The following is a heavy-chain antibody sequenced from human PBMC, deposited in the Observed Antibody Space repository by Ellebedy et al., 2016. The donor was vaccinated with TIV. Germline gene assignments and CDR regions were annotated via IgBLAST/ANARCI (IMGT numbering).Heavy chain of an antibody. D-gene: IGHD3-9*01. J-gene: IGHJ2*01. CDR1: GTTLISYW. Sequence: GGSLRLSXAASGTTLISYWMHWVRQVPGKGLVWVARINSDGTRTSYADSVKGRFTVSRDNAKDTLYLQVNSLRVDDTAVYYCARDDILSDLVYRYFDLWGRGTQVTVSS. CDR2: INSDGTRT. CDR3: ARDDILSDLVYRYFDL. V-gene: IGHV3-74*01.